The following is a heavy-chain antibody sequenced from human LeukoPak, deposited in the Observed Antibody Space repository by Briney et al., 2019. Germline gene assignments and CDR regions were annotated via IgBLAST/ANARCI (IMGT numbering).Heavy chain of an antibody. Sequence: SETLSLTCTVSGGSISSYYWSWIRQPPGKGLEWIGYIYYSGSTKYNPSLKSRVTLSVDTSRNQFSLKLSSVTAADTAVYCARGGLENGYHSNDGFDIWGQGTMVTVSS. V-gene: IGHV4-59*01. CDR1: GGSISSYY. CDR2: IYYSGST. CDR3: ARGGLENGYHSNDGFDI. J-gene: IGHJ3*02. D-gene: IGHD3-22*01.